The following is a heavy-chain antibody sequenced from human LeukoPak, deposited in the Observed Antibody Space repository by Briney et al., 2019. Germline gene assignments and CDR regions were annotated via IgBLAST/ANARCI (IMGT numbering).Heavy chain of an antibody. J-gene: IGHJ6*03. Sequence: SETLSLTCAVYGGSFSGYYWSWIRQPPGKGLEWIGEINHSGSTNYNPSLKSRVTISVDTSKNQFSLKLSSVTAADTAVYYCARGNLGVIYSYYYMDVWGKGTTVTVSS. V-gene: IGHV4-34*01. CDR2: INHSGST. CDR3: ARGNLGVIYSYYYMDV. CDR1: GGSFSGYY.